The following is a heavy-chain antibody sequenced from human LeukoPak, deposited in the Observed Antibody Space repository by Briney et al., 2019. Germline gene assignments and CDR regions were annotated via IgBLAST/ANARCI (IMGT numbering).Heavy chain of an antibody. CDR1: GGSFSGYY. Sequence: SETLSLTCAVYGGSFSGYYWGWIRQPPGKGLEWIGEINHSGSTNYNPSLKSRVTISVDTSKNQFSLKLSSVTAADTAVYYCARAPPRGYDYAWGSYRWYYFDYWGQGTLVTVSS. CDR3: ARAPPRGYDYAWGSYRWYYFDY. J-gene: IGHJ4*02. CDR2: INHSGST. V-gene: IGHV4-34*01. D-gene: IGHD3-16*02.